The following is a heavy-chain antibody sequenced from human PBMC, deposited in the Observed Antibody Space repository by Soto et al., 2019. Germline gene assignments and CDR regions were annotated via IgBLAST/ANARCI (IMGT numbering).Heavy chain of an antibody. J-gene: IGHJ4*02. CDR2: ISGSSIST. V-gene: IGHV3-23*01. CDR3: AKHIVATFYFGH. Sequence: EVQLLEFGGGLVQPGGSLRLSCAASGFTFTNYAMTWVRQAPGKGLEWVSTISGSSISTYYADSVKGRFTISRDNSKNTLYLQMNSLRAEDSAIYYCAKHIVATFYFGHWGQGTLVTVSS. CDR1: GFTFTNYA. D-gene: IGHD5-12*01.